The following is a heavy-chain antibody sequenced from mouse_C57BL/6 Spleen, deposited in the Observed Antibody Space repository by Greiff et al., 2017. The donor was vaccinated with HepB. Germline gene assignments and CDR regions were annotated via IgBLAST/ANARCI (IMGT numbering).Heavy chain of an antibody. J-gene: IGHJ2*01. V-gene: IGHV1-80*01. Sequence: VQLQESGAELVKPGASVKISCKASGYAFSSYWMNWVKQRPGKGLEWIGQIYPGDGDTNYNGKFKGKATLTADKSSSTAYMQLSSLTSEDSAVYFCATYYGNYCYFDYWGQGTTLTVSS. CDR2: IYPGDGDT. CDR3: ATYYGNYCYFDY. D-gene: IGHD2-10*01. CDR1: GYAFSSYW.